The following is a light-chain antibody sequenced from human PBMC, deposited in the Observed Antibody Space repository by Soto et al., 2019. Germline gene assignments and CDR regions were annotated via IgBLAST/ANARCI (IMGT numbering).Light chain of an antibody. Sequence: EIVMTQSPATLSVSPGERATLSCRASQSVSSNLAWYQQKPGQAPRLLIYGASTRATGIPARFSGSGSGTEFNITISSLQSEDFAVYYCQQYNNWPFTFGGGTKV. CDR1: QSVSSN. V-gene: IGKV3-15*01. J-gene: IGKJ4*01. CDR3: QQYNNWPFT. CDR2: GAS.